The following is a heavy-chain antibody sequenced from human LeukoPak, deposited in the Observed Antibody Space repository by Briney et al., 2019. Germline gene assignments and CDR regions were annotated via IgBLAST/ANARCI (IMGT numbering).Heavy chain of an antibody. J-gene: IGHJ4*02. V-gene: IGHV1-69*04. D-gene: IGHD6-13*01. CDR1: GGTFRSYA. CDR2: IIPILGIA. CDR3: ARAGLGAAAGTFDY. Sequence: SVKVSCKASGGTFRSYAISWVRQAPGQGLEWMGRIIPILGIANYAQKFQGRVTITADKSTSTAYMELSSLRSEDTAVYYCARAGLGAAAGTFDYWGQGTLVTVSS.